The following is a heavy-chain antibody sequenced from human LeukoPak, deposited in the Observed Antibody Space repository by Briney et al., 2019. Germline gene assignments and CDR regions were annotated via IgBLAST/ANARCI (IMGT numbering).Heavy chain of an antibody. CDR2: ISYDGSNK. J-gene: IGHJ4*02. Sequence: AGGSLRLSCAASGFTFSSYAMSWVRQAPGKGLEWVAVISYDGSNKYYADSVKGRFTISRDNSKNTLYLQMNSLRAEDTAVYYCARELAAVDYWGQGTLVTVSS. CDR1: GFTFSSYA. CDR3: ARELAAVDY. D-gene: IGHD6-13*01. V-gene: IGHV3-30-3*01.